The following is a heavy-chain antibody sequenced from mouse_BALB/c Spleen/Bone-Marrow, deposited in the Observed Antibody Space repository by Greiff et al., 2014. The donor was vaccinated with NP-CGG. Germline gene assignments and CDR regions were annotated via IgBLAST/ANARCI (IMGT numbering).Heavy chain of an antibody. D-gene: IGHD1-1*01. CDR2: ISSGSSTI. CDR3: ARDYGYAMDY. V-gene: IGHV5-17*02. Sequence: EVQRVESGGGLVQPGGSRKLSCAASGITFSSFGMHWVRQAPEKGLEWVAYISSGSSTICYADTVKGRFTISRDNPKNTLFLQMTSLRSEDTAMYYCARDYGYAMDYWGQGTSVTVSS. CDR1: GITFSSFG. J-gene: IGHJ4*01.